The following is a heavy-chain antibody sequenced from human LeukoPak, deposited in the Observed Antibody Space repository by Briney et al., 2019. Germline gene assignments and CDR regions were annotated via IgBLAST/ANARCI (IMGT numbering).Heavy chain of an antibody. V-gene: IGHV3-21*01. CDR3: ASEIGSSWYYFDY. CDR1: GFTFSSYS. CDR2: ISSSSSYI. D-gene: IGHD6-13*01. J-gene: IGHJ4*02. Sequence: PGGSLRLSCAASGFTFSSYSMNWVRQAPGKGLEWVASISSSSSYIYYADSVKGRFTISRDNAKNSLYLQMNSLRAEDTGVYYCASEIGSSWYYFDYWGQGTLVTVSS.